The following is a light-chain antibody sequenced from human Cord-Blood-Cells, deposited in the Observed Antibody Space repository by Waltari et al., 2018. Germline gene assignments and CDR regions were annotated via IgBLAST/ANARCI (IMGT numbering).Light chain of an antibody. J-gene: IGLJ2*01. CDR3: NSRDSSGNHLVV. V-gene: IGLV3-19*01. CDR2: GKN. CDR1: SLRRPM. Sequence: SSELTQDPAVSVALGQTVRLTCQGESLRRPMSSWYQQKPGQPPVLVIYGKNNRPSGIPDRFSGSSSGNTASLTITGAQAEDEADYYCNSRDSSGNHLVVFGGGTKLTVL.